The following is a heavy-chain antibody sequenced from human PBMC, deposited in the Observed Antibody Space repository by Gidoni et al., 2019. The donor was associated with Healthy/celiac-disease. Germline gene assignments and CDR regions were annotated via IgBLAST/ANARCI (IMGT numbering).Heavy chain of an antibody. V-gene: IGHV4-38-2*02. CDR2: ICHTGST. J-gene: IGHJ3*02. D-gene: IGHD3-22*01. Sequence: QVQLQESGPGLVKPSETLSLSCTVSGYSITGGYYWGWIRQPPGKGLDWIGRICHTGSTYYTPTIKGRVTISVDTSKYQFSLKLSSVTAADTAVDYCARAPENYYDSSGYYPAGAFDIWGQGTMVTVSS. CDR3: ARAPENYYDSSGYYPAGAFDI. CDR1: GYSITGGYY.